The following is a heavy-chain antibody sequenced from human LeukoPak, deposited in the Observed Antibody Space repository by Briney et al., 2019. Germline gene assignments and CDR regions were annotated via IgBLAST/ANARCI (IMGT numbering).Heavy chain of an antibody. J-gene: IGHJ4*02. CDR2: ISSSSSYI. Sequence: GGSLRLSCAASGFTFDDYAMHWVRQAPGKGLEWVSSISSSSSYIYYADSVKGRFTISRDNAKNSLYLQMNSLRAEDTAVYYCVRVSRGVAVAGTGPFDYWGQGTLVTVSS. CDR3: VRVSRGVAVAGTGPFDY. CDR1: GFTFDDYA. V-gene: IGHV3-21*01. D-gene: IGHD6-19*01.